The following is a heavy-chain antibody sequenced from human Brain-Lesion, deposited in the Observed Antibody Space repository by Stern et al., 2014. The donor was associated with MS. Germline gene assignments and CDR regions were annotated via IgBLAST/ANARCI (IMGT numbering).Heavy chain of an antibody. CDR2: INPNTGGT. CDR1: GYIFTGSY. D-gene: IGHD3-3*01. CDR3: ARDQRGITIFGVVTDYYYLGMDV. Sequence: VQLVESGAEVKKPGASVKVSCKTSGYIFTGSYIHWVRPAPGQGLEWMAWINPNTGGTTYAQKFQGRVTMSRDTSISTAYVELSSLTSDDTAVYYCARDQRGITIFGVVTDYYYLGMDVWGQGTTVTVSS. J-gene: IGHJ6*02. V-gene: IGHV1-2*02.